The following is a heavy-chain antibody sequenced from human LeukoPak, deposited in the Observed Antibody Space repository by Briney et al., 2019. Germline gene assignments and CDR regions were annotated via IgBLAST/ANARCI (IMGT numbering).Heavy chain of an antibody. Sequence: GGSLRLSCAASGFTFNTYWMSWVRQAPGKGLEWVANIKQDGSEKYYVDSVKGRFTISRDNAKNSLYLQMNSLRAEDTAVYYCARRAKVSLVGAPANAFDIWGQGTMVTVSS. CDR2: IKQDGSEK. D-gene: IGHD1-26*01. CDR3: ARRAKVSLVGAPANAFDI. CDR1: GFTFNTYW. J-gene: IGHJ3*02. V-gene: IGHV3-7*01.